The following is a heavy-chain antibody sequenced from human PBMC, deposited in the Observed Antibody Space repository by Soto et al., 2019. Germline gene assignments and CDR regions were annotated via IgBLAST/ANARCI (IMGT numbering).Heavy chain of an antibody. CDR2: IWYDGSNQ. CDR3: ARDFYDSGGYYRRQYYFDY. J-gene: IGHJ4*02. V-gene: IGHV3-33*01. CDR1: GFTFSSYG. D-gene: IGHD3-22*01. Sequence: QVQLVESGGGVVQPGRSLRLSCAASGFTFSSYGMHWVRQAPGKGLEWVAVIWYDGSNQYYADSVKGRFTISRDNSKNTLYLQMNSLRDEDTAVYYCARDFYDSGGYYRRQYYFDYWGQGTLVTVSS.